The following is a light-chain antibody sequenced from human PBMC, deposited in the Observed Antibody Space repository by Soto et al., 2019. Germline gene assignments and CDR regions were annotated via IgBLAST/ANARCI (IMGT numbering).Light chain of an antibody. CDR3: MQALQTPPT. J-gene: IGKJ1*01. CDR1: QSLLHSNGYNY. V-gene: IGKV2-28*01. CDR2: LGS. Sequence: DIAVTQSPLSLTVTPGEPASISCRSSQSLLHSNGYNYLDWYLQKPAQSPQLLIYLGSNRASGVPDRVSGSGSGTDFTLKISRVEAADVGVCECMQALQTPPTFGQGTKVEIK.